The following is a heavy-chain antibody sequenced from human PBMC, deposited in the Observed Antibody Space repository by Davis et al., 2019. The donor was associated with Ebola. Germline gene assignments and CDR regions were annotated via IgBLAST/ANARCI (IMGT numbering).Heavy chain of an antibody. CDR2: ISSSSSYI. Sequence: GESLKISCAASGFTFSSYSMNWVRQAPGKGLEWVSSISSSSSYIYYADSVKGRFTISRDNAKNSLYLQMNSLRAEDTAVYYCARGDSWGYDFWSGYSFIDYWGQGTLVTVSS. CDR3: ARGDSWGYDFWSGYSFIDY. CDR1: GFTFSSYS. V-gene: IGHV3-21*01. D-gene: IGHD3-3*01. J-gene: IGHJ4*02.